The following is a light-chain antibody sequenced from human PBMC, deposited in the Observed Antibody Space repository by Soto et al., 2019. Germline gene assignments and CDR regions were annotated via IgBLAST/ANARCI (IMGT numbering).Light chain of an antibody. Sequence: SYELTQPPSVSVSPGQTASITCSGDKLGDKYVCWYQQKTGQSPVLVIYEDTKRPSGVPERFSGSNSGNTATLTISGTQSMDEADYYCQAWDSSTGVFGGGTKVTVL. CDR2: EDT. J-gene: IGLJ2*01. CDR1: KLGDKY. V-gene: IGLV3-1*01. CDR3: QAWDSSTGV.